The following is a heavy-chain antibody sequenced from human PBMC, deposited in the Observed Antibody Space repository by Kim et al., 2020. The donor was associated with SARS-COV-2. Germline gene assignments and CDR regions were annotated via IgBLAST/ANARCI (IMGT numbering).Heavy chain of an antibody. D-gene: IGHD6-19*01. V-gene: IGHV3-7*01. Sequence: GGSLRLSCAASGFTFSSYWMGWVRQAPGKGLEWVANIKQDGSEKQYVDSVKGRFSISRDNAKNSMSLQMNSLRAEDTAVYYCVRAPAVGAERDFDYWGQGTLVTVSS. CDR2: IKQDGSEK. J-gene: IGHJ4*02. CDR1: GFTFSSYW. CDR3: VRAPAVGAERDFDY.